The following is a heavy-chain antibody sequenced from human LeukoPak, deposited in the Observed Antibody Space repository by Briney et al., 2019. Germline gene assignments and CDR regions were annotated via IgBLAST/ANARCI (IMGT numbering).Heavy chain of an antibody. CDR2: IIPISGTA. V-gene: IGHV1-69*13. J-gene: IGHJ4*02. D-gene: IGHD1-26*01. CDR3: ANSGSYYQYGFDY. CDR1: GGTFSSYA. Sequence: GASVKVSCKASGGTFSSYAISWVRQAPGQGLEWMGGIIPISGTANYAQKFQGRVTITADESTSTAYMELSSLRSEDTAVYYCANSGSYYQYGFDYWGQGTLVTVSS.